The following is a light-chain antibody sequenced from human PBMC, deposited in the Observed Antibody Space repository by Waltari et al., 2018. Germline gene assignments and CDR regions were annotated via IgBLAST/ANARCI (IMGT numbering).Light chain of an antibody. Sequence: DIQMTQSPSSLSASVGDRVTITCRPSENVNNFLNWYQQKPGKAPDLLIYKASTLQGWVPSRFSGSGSGTDYTFTISSLQSEDAATYYCQHGYGTPYSFGQWTKVEIK. CDR2: KAS. V-gene: IGKV1-39*01. J-gene: IGKJ2*03. CDR1: ENVNNF. CDR3: QHGYGTPYS.